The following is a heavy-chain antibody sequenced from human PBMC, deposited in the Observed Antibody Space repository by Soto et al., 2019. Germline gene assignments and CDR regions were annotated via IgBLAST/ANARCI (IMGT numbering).Heavy chain of an antibody. D-gene: IGHD6-13*01. CDR3: AHRRDSSSWYPMGYYFDY. J-gene: IGHJ4*02. V-gene: IGHV2-5*02. CDR2: IYWDDDK. CDR1: GFSLSTSGVG. Sequence: QITLKESGPTLVKPTQTLTLTCTFSGFSLSTSGVGVGWIRQPPGKALEWLALIYWDDDKRYSPSLKSRLTITKDTSKNQVVLTMTNMDPVDTATYYCAHRRDSSSWYPMGYYFDYWGQGTLVTVSS.